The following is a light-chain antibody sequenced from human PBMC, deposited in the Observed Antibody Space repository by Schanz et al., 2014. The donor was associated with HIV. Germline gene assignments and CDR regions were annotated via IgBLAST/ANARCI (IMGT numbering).Light chain of an antibody. V-gene: IGKV3-15*01. CDR1: QSVSRK. CDR3: QQYTLYSHT. Sequence: EIVMTQSPATLSVSPGERATLSCRASQSVSRKLAWYQQKPGQAPRLLFYGASTRATGFPARFSGSGSGTEFTLTISRLEPEDFATYYCQQYTLYSHTFGQGTTLEV. CDR2: GAS. J-gene: IGKJ2*01.